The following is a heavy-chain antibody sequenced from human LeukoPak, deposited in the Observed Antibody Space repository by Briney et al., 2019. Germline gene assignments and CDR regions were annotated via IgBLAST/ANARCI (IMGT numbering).Heavy chain of an antibody. D-gene: IGHD5-12*01. Sequence: GGSLRLSCAASRFTFNSYAMSWVRQTPGKGLEWVSVIGGSNGITFYVGSVKGRFTISRDNSKDTLYLQMNSLRAEDTAVYYCARNENSGWGYFDYWGQGTLVTVSS. V-gene: IGHV3-23*01. CDR2: IGGSNGIT. CDR1: RFTFNSYA. CDR3: ARNENSGWGYFDY. J-gene: IGHJ4*02.